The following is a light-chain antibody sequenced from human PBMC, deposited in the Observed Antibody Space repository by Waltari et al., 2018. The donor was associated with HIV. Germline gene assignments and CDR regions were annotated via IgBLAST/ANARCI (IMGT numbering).Light chain of an antibody. J-gene: IGLJ2*01. CDR3: SSYAGSAVV. CDR1: SRDVGAYHY. V-gene: IGLV2-8*01. Sequence: QSALTQPPSASGSRGQSVTISCTGTSRDVGAYHYVSWYQQYPGMAPKLIIYEVNKRPSGVPDRFSGSKSGNTASLTVSGLQAEDEADFYCSSYAGSAVVFGGGTKLTVL. CDR2: EVN.